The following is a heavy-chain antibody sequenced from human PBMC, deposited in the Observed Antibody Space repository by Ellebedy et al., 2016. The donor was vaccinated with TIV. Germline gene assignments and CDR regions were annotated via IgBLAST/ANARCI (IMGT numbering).Heavy chain of an antibody. CDR2: VIHDGTIT. D-gene: IGHD6-13*01. Sequence: GESLKISCAASGFTFTSYAMTWVRQAPGKGLEWVSSVIHDGTITYYADSVKGRFTISRDNSRNTLYLQMNSLRAEDSAIYFCGRGAVTGNSRWDWLDPWGQGSLVTVSS. V-gene: IGHV3-23*01. CDR1: GFTFTSYA. CDR3: GRGAVTGNSRWDWLDP. J-gene: IGHJ5*02.